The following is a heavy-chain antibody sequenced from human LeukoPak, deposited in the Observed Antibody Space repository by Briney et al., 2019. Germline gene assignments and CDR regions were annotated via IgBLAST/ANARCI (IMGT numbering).Heavy chain of an antibody. V-gene: IGHV3-11*01. CDR3: ARPLYYYDSSGCRD. J-gene: IGHJ4*02. CDR2: ISSSGSTI. D-gene: IGHD3-22*01. CDR1: GFTFSDYY. Sequence: GGSLRLSCAASGFTFSDYYMSWIRQAPGKGLEWVSYISSSGSTIYYADSVKGRFTISRDNAKNSLYLQMNSLRAEDTAVYYCARPLYYYDSSGCRDWGQGTLVTVSS.